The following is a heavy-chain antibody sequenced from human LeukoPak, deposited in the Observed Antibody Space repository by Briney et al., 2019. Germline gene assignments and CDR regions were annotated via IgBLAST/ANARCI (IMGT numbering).Heavy chain of an antibody. Sequence: SETLSLTCAVYGGSFSGYYWSWIRQPAGKGLEWIGRIYTSGSTNYNPSLKSRVTMSVDTSKNQFSLKLSSVTAADTAVYYCAVDYYDSSGYLQMDVWGQGTTVTVSS. CDR2: IYTSGST. CDR3: AVDYYDSSGYLQMDV. V-gene: IGHV4-59*10. CDR1: GGSFSGYY. D-gene: IGHD3-22*01. J-gene: IGHJ6*02.